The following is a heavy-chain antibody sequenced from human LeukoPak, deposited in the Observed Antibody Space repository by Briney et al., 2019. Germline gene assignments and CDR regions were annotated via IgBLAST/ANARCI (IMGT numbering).Heavy chain of an antibody. J-gene: IGHJ4*02. V-gene: IGHV4-34*01. CDR3: ASGGVGSRLGY. Sequence: SETLSLTCAVSGGSFSGYYWTWIRQPPGKGLEWIGEINPSGATNYNPSLKSRVTISVDTSKNQFSLKVRFLTAADTAVYYCASGGVGSRLGYWGQGTLVTVSS. CDR1: GGSFSGYY. D-gene: IGHD3-10*01. CDR2: INPSGAT.